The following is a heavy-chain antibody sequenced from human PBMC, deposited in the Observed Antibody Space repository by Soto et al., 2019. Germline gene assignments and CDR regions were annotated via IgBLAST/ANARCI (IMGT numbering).Heavy chain of an antibody. V-gene: IGHV1-69*01. D-gene: IGHD3-3*01. J-gene: IGHJ5*02. CDR2: IIPIFGTA. Sequence: QVQLVQSGAEVKKPGSSVKVSCKASGGTFSSYAISWVRQAPGQGREWMGGIIPIFGTANYAQRFQVRVTITADEYTRTAYMELSSLRSEDTAVYYCARDPRTTYYDFLNWFDRWGQGTLVTVSS. CDR1: GGTFSSYA. CDR3: ARDPRTTYYDFLNWFDR.